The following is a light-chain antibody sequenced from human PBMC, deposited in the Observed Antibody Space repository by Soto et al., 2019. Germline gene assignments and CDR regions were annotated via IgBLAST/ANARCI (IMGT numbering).Light chain of an antibody. CDR1: QTINSY. Sequence: IRMTQSPSSLSASVGDRLSITCRASQTINSYLNWYQQKPGKAPKLLIYKASTLKSGVPSRFSGSGSGTEFTLTISSLQPDDFATYYCQHYNSYSEAFGQGTKVDI. CDR2: KAS. V-gene: IGKV1-5*03. CDR3: QHYNSYSEA. J-gene: IGKJ1*01.